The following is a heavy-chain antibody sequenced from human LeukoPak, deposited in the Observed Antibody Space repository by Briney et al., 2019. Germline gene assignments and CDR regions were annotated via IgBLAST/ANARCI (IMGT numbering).Heavy chain of an antibody. V-gene: IGHV3-64D*06. D-gene: IGHD3-10*01. Sequence: PGGSLRLSCSASGFTFSSYAMHWVRQAPGKGLEYVSGISINGGSTDYADSVKGRFTISRDNSKNTVYLQMSSLRAEDTAVYYCVKESRVVRGVIMDASDMWGQGTMVTVSS. J-gene: IGHJ3*02. CDR3: VKESRVVRGVIMDASDM. CDR1: GFTFSSYA. CDR2: ISINGGST.